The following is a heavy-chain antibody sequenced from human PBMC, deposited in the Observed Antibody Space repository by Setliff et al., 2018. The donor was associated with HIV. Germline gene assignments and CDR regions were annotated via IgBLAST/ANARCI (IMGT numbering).Heavy chain of an antibody. V-gene: IGHV4-38-2*02. CDR2: IYHSGNT. J-gene: IGHJ4*02. Sequence: SETLPLTCTVSGYSISSDYWWGWIRQPPGKGLEWIGSIYHSGNTYYNPSLKSRVIISVDMSKNQFSLKLTSVTAADTAVFYCARSVMTTTNYFDYWGPGTLVTVSS. CDR3: ARSVMTTTNYFDY. CDR1: GYSISSDYW. D-gene: IGHD4-4*01.